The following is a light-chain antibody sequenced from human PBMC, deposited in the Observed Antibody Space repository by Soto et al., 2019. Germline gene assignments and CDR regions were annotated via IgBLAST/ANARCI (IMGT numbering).Light chain of an antibody. CDR2: AAS. CDR1: QSISSY. CDR3: QQSYSTLA. J-gene: IGKJ3*01. Sequence: DIQMTQSPSSLSASVGDRVTITCRASQSISSYLKWYQQKRAKAPNCLIYAASKLQGGVPSSFSDSEYGTEFTLNISGLQPEDFGIYYCQQSYSTLAFGPGTKVDIK. V-gene: IGKV1-39*01.